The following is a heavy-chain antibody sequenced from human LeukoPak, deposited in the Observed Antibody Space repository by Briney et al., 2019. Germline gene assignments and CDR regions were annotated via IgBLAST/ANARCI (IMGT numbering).Heavy chain of an antibody. D-gene: IGHD3-10*01. CDR2: INPNSGGT. J-gene: IGHJ6*02. CDR3: ARDYYGLLGMDV. V-gene: IGHV1-2*04. Sequence: ASVKVSCKASGYTFTGYYVHWVRQAPGQGLEWMGWINPNSGGTSYSQKFQDWVTMTRDTSISTAYMELSRLRSDDTAVYYCARDYYGLLGMDVWGQGTTVTVSS. CDR1: GYTFTGYY.